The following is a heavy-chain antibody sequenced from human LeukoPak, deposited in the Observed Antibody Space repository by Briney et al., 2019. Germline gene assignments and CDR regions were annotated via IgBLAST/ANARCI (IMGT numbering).Heavy chain of an antibody. CDR1: GGSINGYY. J-gene: IGHJ5*02. CDR3: ARDRSSSYTRDWFDP. D-gene: IGHD6-13*01. CDR2: IYISESI. V-gene: IGHV4-4*07. Sequence: TPSETLSLTCTVSGGSINGYYWSWIRQPAGKGLEWVGRIYISESINYNPSLKSGVTMSIDTSKRQFSLKLNSVPATDTAVYYCARDRSSSYTRDWFDPWGQGALVTVSS.